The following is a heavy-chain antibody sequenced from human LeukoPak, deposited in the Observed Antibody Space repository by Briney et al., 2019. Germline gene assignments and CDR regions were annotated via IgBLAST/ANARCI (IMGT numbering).Heavy chain of an antibody. J-gene: IGHJ4*02. D-gene: IGHD3-3*01. V-gene: IGHV3-21*01. CDR1: GFTFSSYS. Sequence: GGSLRLSCAASGFTFSSYSMRWVGQAPGKGLEWVSTMSSSSSYIYYADSVKGRFTISRDNAKNSLYLQMNSLRAEDTAVYYCARDLSYDFWSGYYLDYWGQGTLVTVSS. CDR2: MSSSSSYI. CDR3: ARDLSYDFWSGYYLDY.